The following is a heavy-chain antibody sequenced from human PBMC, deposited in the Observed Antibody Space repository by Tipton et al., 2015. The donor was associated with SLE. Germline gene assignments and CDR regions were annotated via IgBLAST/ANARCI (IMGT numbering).Heavy chain of an antibody. Sequence: SLRLSCAASGFTFDVYGMSWVRQAPGKGLEWVSGINWNGGSTGYADSVKSRFTISRDNAKNSLYLQMNSLRAEDTALYYCAGGRYSYYLDYWGQGSLVTVSS. CDR2: INWNGGST. CDR1: GFTFDVYG. CDR3: AGGRYSYYLDY. V-gene: IGHV3-20*04. J-gene: IGHJ4*02. D-gene: IGHD5-18*01.